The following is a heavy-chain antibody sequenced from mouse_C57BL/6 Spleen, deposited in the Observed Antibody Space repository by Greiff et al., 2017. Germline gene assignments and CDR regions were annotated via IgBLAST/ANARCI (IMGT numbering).Heavy chain of an antibody. Sequence: VQLQQSGPELVKPGASVKISCKASGYSFTDYNMNWVKQSNGKSLEWIGEINPNSGTTSYNQKFKGKATFTVDQSSSTAYMQLNSLTSEDSAVYYCASDYGSSHYAMDYWGQGTSVTVSS. V-gene: IGHV1-39*01. CDR1: GYSFTDYN. J-gene: IGHJ4*01. D-gene: IGHD1-1*01. CDR3: ASDYGSSHYAMDY. CDR2: INPNSGTT.